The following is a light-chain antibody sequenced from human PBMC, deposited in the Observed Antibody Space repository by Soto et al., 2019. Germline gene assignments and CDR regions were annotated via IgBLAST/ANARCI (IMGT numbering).Light chain of an antibody. CDR2: GAS. V-gene: IGKV3-20*01. Sequence: EIVLTQSPGTLSLSPGERATLSCRASQSVRSNYLAWYQQKPGQAPRLLIYGASSRATGIPDRLSRTGSGTDFTLTISRLEPEDFAVYYCQQYGGSPYTFGQGTKLESK. CDR1: QSVRSNY. J-gene: IGKJ2*01. CDR3: QQYGGSPYT.